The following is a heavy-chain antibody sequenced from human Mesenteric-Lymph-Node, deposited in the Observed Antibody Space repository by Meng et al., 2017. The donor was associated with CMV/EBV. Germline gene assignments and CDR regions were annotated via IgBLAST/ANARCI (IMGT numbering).Heavy chain of an antibody. CDR1: AFTFTDYA. CDR2: ISYDGSNK. CDR3: ARERVETPYYYGMDV. Sequence: GESLKISCAASAFTFTDYALHWVRQAPGKGLEWVAVISYDGSNKYYADSVKGRFTISRDNSKNTLYLQMNSLRAEDTAVYYCARERVETPYYYGMDVWGQGTTVTVSS. V-gene: IGHV3-30-3*01. J-gene: IGHJ6*02. D-gene: IGHD3-3*01.